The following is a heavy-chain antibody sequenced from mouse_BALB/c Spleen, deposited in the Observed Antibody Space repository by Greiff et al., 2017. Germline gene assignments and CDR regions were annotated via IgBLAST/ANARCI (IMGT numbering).Heavy chain of an antibody. J-gene: IGHJ2*01. Sequence: EVHLVESGGGLVQPGGSRKLSCAASGFTFSSFGMHWVRQAPEKGLEWVAYISSGSSTIYYADTVKGRFTISRDNPKNTLFLQMTSLRSEDTAMYYCARYRYDVLDYWGQGTTLTVSS. CDR2: ISSGSSTI. CDR1: GFTFSSFG. CDR3: ARYRYDVLDY. D-gene: IGHD2-14*01. V-gene: IGHV5-17*02.